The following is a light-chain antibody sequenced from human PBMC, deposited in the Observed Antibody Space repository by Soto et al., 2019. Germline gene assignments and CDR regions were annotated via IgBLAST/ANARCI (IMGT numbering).Light chain of an antibody. V-gene: IGLV2-11*01. Sequence: QSALTQPRSVSGSPGQSVTIPCTGTTSDVGGYNYVSWHQQHPGKAPKLMIYDVSKRPSGVPDRLSGSKSGNTASLTISGLQAEDEAEYYCCSYAGTYSFVVFGGGTKLTVL. CDR1: TSDVGGYNY. CDR3: CSYAGTYSFVV. J-gene: IGLJ2*01. CDR2: DVS.